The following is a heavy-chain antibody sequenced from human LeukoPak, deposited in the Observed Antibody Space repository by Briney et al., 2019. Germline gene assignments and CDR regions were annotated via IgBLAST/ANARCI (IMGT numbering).Heavy chain of an antibody. CDR2: TYYRSKWYN. CDR3: PRELAVGGTPHSDY. CDR1: GDSFSRNSAA. Sequence: SQTLSLTCTVSGDSFSRNSAAGIWIRQSPSRGLEWLGRTYYRSKWYNDYAVSVKSRITISPDTSKNQFSLQLNSVTPEDTAVYLCPRELAVGGTPHSDYWGQGTLVTVSS. J-gene: IGHJ4*02. D-gene: IGHD6-19*01. V-gene: IGHV6-1*01.